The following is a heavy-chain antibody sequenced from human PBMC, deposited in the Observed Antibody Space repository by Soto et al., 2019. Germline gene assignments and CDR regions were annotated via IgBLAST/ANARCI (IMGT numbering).Heavy chain of an antibody. Sequence: GESLKISCKGSGYSFTSYWIGWVRQMPGKGLEWMGIIYPGDSDTRYSPSFQGQVTISADKSISTAYLQWSSLKASDTAMYYCARLGYYYDPNPFYYYGMDVWGQGTTVTVSS. CDR1: GYSFTSYW. D-gene: IGHD3-22*01. CDR2: IYPGDSDT. CDR3: ARLGYYYDPNPFYYYGMDV. V-gene: IGHV5-51*01. J-gene: IGHJ6*02.